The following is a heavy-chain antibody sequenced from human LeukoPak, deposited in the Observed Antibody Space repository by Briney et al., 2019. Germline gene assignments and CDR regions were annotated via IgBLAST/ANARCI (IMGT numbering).Heavy chain of an antibody. V-gene: IGHV3-11*01. CDR3: ARDMVRGVIRGYFDY. Sequence: GGSLRLSCAASGFTSSDYYMSWIRQAPGKGLEWVSYISSSGSTIYYADSVKGRFTISRDNAKNSLYLQMNSLRAEDTAVYYCARDMVRGVIRGYFDYWGQGTLVTVSS. D-gene: IGHD3-10*01. J-gene: IGHJ4*02. CDR1: GFTSSDYY. CDR2: ISSSGSTI.